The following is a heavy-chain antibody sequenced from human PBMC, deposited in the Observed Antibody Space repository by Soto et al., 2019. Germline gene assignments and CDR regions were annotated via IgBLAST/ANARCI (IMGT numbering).Heavy chain of an antibody. CDR2: INHVGGT. Sequence: SETLSLTCAVYGGFLSESYWTWIRQPPGKGLEWIGEINHVGGTNYNPSLKSRVTMSVDTSQNQFSLRLTSVTAADTALYYCARGMTPPGAPAWYYFDSWGQGTLVTVSS. J-gene: IGHJ4*02. CDR1: GGFLSESY. CDR3: ARGMTPPGAPAWYYFDS. V-gene: IGHV4-34*01. D-gene: IGHD2-8*02.